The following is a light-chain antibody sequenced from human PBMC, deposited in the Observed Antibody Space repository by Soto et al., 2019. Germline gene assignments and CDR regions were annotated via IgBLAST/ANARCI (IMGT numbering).Light chain of an antibody. CDR2: AAS. Sequence: DIQLTQSPSLLSASIGDRVTITCRASHDISTFLAWYQQKPGKAPKLLIYAASSLQSGVPSRFSGSGSGTDFTLTISSLEPEDFGVYYCLHRMNWPLTFGQGTRREIK. V-gene: IGKV1-9*01. J-gene: IGKJ5*01. CDR3: LHRMNWPLT. CDR1: HDISTF.